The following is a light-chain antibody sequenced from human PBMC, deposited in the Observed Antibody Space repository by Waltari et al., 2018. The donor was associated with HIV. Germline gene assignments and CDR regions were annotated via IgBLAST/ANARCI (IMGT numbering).Light chain of an antibody. CDR3: QQYYGDPLT. V-gene: IGKV1-8*01. J-gene: IGKJ4*01. CDR2: AGS. CDR1: QSISGY. Sequence: AIRMTQSPSSLSASTGDRVTITCRASQSISGYVAWYQQKPGKAPQLLIYAGSTLQNGVPPRFSASGSGTDFSLTISCLQSEDFATYFCQQYYGDPLTFGGGTRVDI.